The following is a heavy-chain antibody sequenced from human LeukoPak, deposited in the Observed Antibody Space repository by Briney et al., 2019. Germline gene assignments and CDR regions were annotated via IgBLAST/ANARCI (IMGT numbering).Heavy chain of an antibody. V-gene: IGHV3-74*01. Sequence: GGSLRLSCAASGFTFSSYWMHWVRQAPGKGLVWVSRINSDGSSSSYADSVKGRFTISRDNAKNTLYLQMNSLRAEDTAVYYCAKDSQDIVVVVAATLAYWGQGTLVTVSS. CDR1: GFTFSSYW. D-gene: IGHD2-15*01. J-gene: IGHJ4*02. CDR3: AKDSQDIVVVVAATLAY. CDR2: INSDGSSS.